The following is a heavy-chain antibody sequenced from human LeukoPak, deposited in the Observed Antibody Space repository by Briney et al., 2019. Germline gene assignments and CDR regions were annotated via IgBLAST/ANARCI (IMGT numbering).Heavy chain of an antibody. CDR3: AKDRQLGYCSGGTCYRHLDY. D-gene: IGHD2-15*01. J-gene: IGHJ4*02. V-gene: IGHV3-30*02. CDR1: GFTFTTYS. CDR2: IWYDGSNK. Sequence: GGSLRLSCEASGFTFTTYSMTWVRQAPGKGLEWVAFIWYDGSNKYYADSVKGRFTISRDNSKNTLYVQMNSLRAEDTAVYYCAKDRQLGYCSGGTCYRHLDYWGQGTLVTVSS.